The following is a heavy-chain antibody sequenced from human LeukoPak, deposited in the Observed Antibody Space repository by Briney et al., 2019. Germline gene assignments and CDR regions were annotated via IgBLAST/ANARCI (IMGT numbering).Heavy chain of an antibody. CDR1: GGSISSYY. D-gene: IGHD3-10*01. CDR3: AWSYGSGSYYPYYYYYYMDV. CDR2: IYYSGST. Sequence: SETLSLTCTVSGGSISSYYWSWIRQPPGKGLEWIGYIYYSGSTNYNPSLKSRVTISVDTSKNQFSLKLSSVTAADTAVYYCAWSYGSGSYYPYYYYYYMDVWGKGTTVTISS. V-gene: IGHV4-59*01. J-gene: IGHJ6*03.